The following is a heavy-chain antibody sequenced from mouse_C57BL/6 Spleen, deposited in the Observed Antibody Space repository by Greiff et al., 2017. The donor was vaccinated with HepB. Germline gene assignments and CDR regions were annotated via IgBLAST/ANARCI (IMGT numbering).Heavy chain of an antibody. J-gene: IGHJ1*03. Sequence: VQLQQPGAELVRPGSSVKLSCKASGYTFTSYWMHWVKQRPIQGLEWIGNIDPSDSETHYNQKFKDKATLTVDKSSSTAYMQLSSLTSEDSAVYYCARVRDSSGYRYFDVWGTGTTVTVSS. CDR1: GYTFTSYW. D-gene: IGHD3-2*02. CDR2: IDPSDSET. V-gene: IGHV1-52*01. CDR3: ARVRDSSGYRYFDV.